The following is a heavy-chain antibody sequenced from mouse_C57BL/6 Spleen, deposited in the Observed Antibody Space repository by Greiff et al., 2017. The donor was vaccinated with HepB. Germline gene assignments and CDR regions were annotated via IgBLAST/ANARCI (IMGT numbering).Heavy chain of an antibody. CDR1: GYTFTNYW. D-gene: IGHD1-1*01. CDR3: ARKASINSVVAYYFDY. Sequence: QVQLKESGAELVRPGTSVKMSCKASGYTFTNYWIGWAKQRPGHGLEWIGDIYPGGGYTNYNEKFKGKATLTADKSSSTAYMQFSSLTSEDSAIFYGARKASINSVVAYYFDYWGQGTTRTVAS. CDR2: IYPGGGYT. J-gene: IGHJ2*01. V-gene: IGHV1-63*01.